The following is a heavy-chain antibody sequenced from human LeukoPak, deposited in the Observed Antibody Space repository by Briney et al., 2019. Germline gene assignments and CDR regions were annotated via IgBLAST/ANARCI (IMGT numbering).Heavy chain of an antibody. D-gene: IGHD1-1*01. V-gene: IGHV1-2*02. J-gene: IGHJ6*03. CDR1: GYTFTGYY. CDR3: ARDRGSRTTGTTNFISGYMDV. Sequence: ASVKVSCKASGYTFTGYYMYWVRQAPGQGLEWIGWINANSGGTNYAQKFQGRVTMTRDTSLNIVYMELSRLRSDDTAVYYCARDRGSRTTGTTNFISGYMDVWGKGTTVTISS. CDR2: INANSGGT.